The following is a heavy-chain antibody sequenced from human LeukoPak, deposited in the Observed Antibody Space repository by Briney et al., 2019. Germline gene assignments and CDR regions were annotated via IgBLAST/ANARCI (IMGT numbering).Heavy chain of an antibody. V-gene: IGHV3-23*01. CDR1: GFTFSNYA. D-gene: IGHD3-10*01. CDR2: ISGSGDTT. CDR3: ATDYYYGSGSFFT. J-gene: IGHJ5*02. Sequence: PGGSLRLSCAASGFTFSNYAMSWVRQPPGKGLEWVSLISGSGDTTYYADSVKGRFTISRDNSKNTLYLQMNSLRAEDTAVYYCATDYYYGSGSFFTWGQGTLVTVSS.